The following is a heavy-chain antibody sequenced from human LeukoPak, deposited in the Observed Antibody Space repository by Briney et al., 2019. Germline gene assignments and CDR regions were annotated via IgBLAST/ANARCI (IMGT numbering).Heavy chain of an antibody. CDR3: AREVGRYYYGSGSYYNWFDP. CDR1: GFTFSSYS. J-gene: IGHJ5*02. CDR2: ISSSSSYI. Sequence: GGSLRLSCAASGFTFSSYSMTWVRQAPGKGLEWVSSISSSSSYIYYADSVKGRFTISRDNAKNSLYLQMNSLRVEDTAVYYCAREVGRYYYGSGSYYNWFDPWGQGTLVTVSS. V-gene: IGHV3-21*01. D-gene: IGHD3-10*01.